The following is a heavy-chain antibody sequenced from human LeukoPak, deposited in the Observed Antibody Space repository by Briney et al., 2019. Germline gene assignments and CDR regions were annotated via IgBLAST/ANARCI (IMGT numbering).Heavy chain of an antibody. D-gene: IGHD5-24*01. CDR2: IYYSGNT. V-gene: IGHV4-59*01. CDR1: GGSISSYY. CDR3: ASGRDTLYWYFDL. J-gene: IGHJ2*01. Sequence: SETLSLTCAVSGGSISSYYWSWIRQPPGKGLEWIGYIYYSGNTNYNPSFKSRVTISVDTSKNQFSLKLSSVTAADTAVYFCASGRDTLYWYFDLWGRGTLVTVSS.